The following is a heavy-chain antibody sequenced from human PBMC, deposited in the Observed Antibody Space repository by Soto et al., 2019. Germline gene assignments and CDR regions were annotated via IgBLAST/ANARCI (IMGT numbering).Heavy chain of an antibody. V-gene: IGHV3-74*01. CDR2: INSDGSST. Sequence: LRLSCAASGFTFSSYWMHWVRQAPGKGLVWVSRINSDGSSTSYADSVKGRFTISRDNAKNTLYLQMNSLRAEDTAVYYCAREGITMVRGVIIDPGHFDYWGQGTLVTVSS. J-gene: IGHJ4*02. CDR3: AREGITMVRGVIIDPGHFDY. CDR1: GFTFSSYW. D-gene: IGHD3-10*01.